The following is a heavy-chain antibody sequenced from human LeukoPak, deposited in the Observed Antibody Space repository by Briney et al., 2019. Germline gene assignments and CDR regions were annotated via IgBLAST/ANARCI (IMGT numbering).Heavy chain of an antibody. CDR2: ISSSSSYI. Sequence: RAGGSLRLSCAASGFTFSSYSMNWVRQAPGKGLEWVSSISSSSSYIYYADSVKGRFTISRDNAKNSLYLQMNSLRAEDTAVYYCAREGIVGAHCAFDIWGQGTMVTVSS. CDR3: AREGIVGAHCAFDI. V-gene: IGHV3-21*01. J-gene: IGHJ3*02. CDR1: GFTFSSYS. D-gene: IGHD1-26*01.